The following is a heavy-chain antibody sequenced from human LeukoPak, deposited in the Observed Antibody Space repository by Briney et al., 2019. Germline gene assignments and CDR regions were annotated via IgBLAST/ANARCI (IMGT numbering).Heavy chain of an antibody. CDR3: ARVESRGGHAAAVGY. CDR2: IYYSGST. V-gene: IGHV4-30-4*08. D-gene: IGHD6-13*01. Sequence: PSETLSLTCTVSGGSISSGGYYWSWIRQHPGKGLEWIGYIYYSGSTYYNPSLKSRVTISVDTSKNQFSLKLSSVTAADTAAYYCARVESRGGHAAAVGYWGQGTLVTVSS. CDR1: GGSISSGGYY. J-gene: IGHJ4*02.